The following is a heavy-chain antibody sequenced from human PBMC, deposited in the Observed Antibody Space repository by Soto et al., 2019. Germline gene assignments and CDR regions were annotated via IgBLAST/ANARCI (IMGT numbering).Heavy chain of an antibody. Sequence: GGSLRLSCAASGFTFSSYAMHWVRQAPGKGLEWVAVISYDGSNKYYADSVKGRFTISRDNSKNTLYLQMNSLRAEDTAVYYCAKVSGYYDSSGYSPDAFDIWGQGTMVTVSS. CDR2: ISYDGSNK. CDR1: GFTFSSYA. J-gene: IGHJ3*02. D-gene: IGHD3-22*01. V-gene: IGHV3-30-3*01. CDR3: AKVSGYYDSSGYSPDAFDI.